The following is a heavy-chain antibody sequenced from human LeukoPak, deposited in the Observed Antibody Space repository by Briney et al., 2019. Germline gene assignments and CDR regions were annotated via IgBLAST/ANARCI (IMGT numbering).Heavy chain of an antibody. V-gene: IGHV4-61*02. CDR1: GGSISSGGYY. J-gene: IGHJ4*02. CDR2: IYTSGST. D-gene: IGHD6-13*01. Sequence: PSQTLSLTCTVSGGSISSGGYYWSWIRQPAGKGLEWIGRIYTSGSTNYNPSLKSRVTMSVDTSKNQFSLKLSSVTAADTAVYYCARVAQLVLYYFDYWGQGTLVTVSS. CDR3: ARVAQLVLYYFDY.